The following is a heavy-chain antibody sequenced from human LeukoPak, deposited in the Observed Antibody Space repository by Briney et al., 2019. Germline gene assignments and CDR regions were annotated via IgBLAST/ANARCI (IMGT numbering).Heavy chain of an antibody. CDR2: INHSGST. V-gene: IGHV4-39*07. Sequence: SETLSLTCTVSGGSISSGGYYWCWIRQPPGKGLEWIGEINHSGSTNYNPSLKSRVTISVDTSKNQFSLKLSSVTAADTAVYYCARGPRRYWFDPWGQGTLVTVSS. J-gene: IGHJ5*02. CDR1: GGSISSGGYY. CDR3: ARGPRRYWFDP.